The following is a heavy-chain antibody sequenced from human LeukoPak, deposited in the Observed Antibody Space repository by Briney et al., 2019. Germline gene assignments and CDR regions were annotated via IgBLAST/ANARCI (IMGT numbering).Heavy chain of an antibody. CDR1: GFTFNSYN. V-gene: IGHV3-48*01. Sequence: GGSLRLSCAASGFTFNSYNMNWVRQAPGKGLEWVSYISLSSSTIYYADSVKGRFTISRDNSKNTLYLQMNSLRAEDTAVYYCAKIPSSFWSGYSSGWYFDLWGRGTLVTVSS. J-gene: IGHJ2*01. CDR3: AKIPSSFWSGYSSGWYFDL. D-gene: IGHD3-3*01. CDR2: ISLSSSTI.